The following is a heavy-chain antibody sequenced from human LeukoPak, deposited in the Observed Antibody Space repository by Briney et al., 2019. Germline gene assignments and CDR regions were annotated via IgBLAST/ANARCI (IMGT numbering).Heavy chain of an antibody. J-gene: IGHJ5*02. D-gene: IGHD2-15*01. CDR1: GYTFTSYG. CDR3: ARDWHCSGGRCENCFDP. Sequence: ASVKVSCKASGYTFTSYGISWVRQAPGQGLEWMGWISAYNGNTNYAQKLQGRVTMTTDTSTSTVYMELRSLRSDDTAVYYCARDWHCSGGRCENCFDPWGQGTLVIVSS. CDR2: ISAYNGNT. V-gene: IGHV1-18*01.